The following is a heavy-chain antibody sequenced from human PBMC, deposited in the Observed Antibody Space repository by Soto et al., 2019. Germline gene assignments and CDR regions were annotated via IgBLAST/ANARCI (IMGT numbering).Heavy chain of an antibody. CDR2: IIPILGIA. CDR3: ARDLPRMGFGELSPCMDV. V-gene: IGHV1-69*08. D-gene: IGHD3-10*01. J-gene: IGHJ6*02. CDR1: GGTFSSYT. Sequence: QVQLVQSGAEVKKPGSSVKVSCKASGGTFSSYTISWVRQAPGQGLEWMGRIIPILGIANYAQKFQCRVTITADKSTSTAYMELSSLRSEDTAVYYCARDLPRMGFGELSPCMDVWGQGTTVTVSS.